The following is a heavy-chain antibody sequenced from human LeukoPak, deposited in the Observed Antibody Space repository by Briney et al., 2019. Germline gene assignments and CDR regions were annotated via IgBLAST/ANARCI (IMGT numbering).Heavy chain of an antibody. Sequence: SETLSLTCTVSGYSISSGYYWGWIRQPPGKGLEWIGSIYHSGSTYYNPSLKSRVTISVDTSNNQFSLKLSSVTAADTAVYYCARQAGWNWFDPWGQGTLVTVSS. CDR1: GYSISSGYY. CDR2: IYHSGST. V-gene: IGHV4-38-2*02. J-gene: IGHJ5*02. D-gene: IGHD5-24*01. CDR3: ARQAGWNWFDP.